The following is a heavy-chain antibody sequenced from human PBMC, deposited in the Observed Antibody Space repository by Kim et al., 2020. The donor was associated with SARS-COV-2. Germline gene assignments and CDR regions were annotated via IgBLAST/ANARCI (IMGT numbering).Heavy chain of an antibody. CDR3: ARDGYGGYSYGFGAFDI. CDR1: GYTFTSYA. D-gene: IGHD5-18*01. J-gene: IGHJ3*02. Sequence: ASVKVSCKASGYTFTSYAMNWVRQAPGQGLEWMGWINTNTGNPTYAQGFTGRFVFSLDTSVSTAYLQISSLKAEDTAVYYCARDGYGGYSYGFGAFDIWGQGTMVTVSS. CDR2: INTNTGNP. V-gene: IGHV7-4-1*02.